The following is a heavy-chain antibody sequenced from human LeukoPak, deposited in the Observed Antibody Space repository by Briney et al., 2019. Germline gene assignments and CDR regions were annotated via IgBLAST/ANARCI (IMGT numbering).Heavy chain of an antibody. D-gene: IGHD4-17*01. Sequence: PGGSLRLSCAASGFTFSSYAMSWVRQAPGKGLECVSAISGSGGSTYYADSVKGRFTISRDNSKNTLYLQMNSLRAEDTAVYYCAKPYFPGDYPYYYYYMDVWGKGTTVTVSS. CDR1: GFTFSSYA. V-gene: IGHV3-23*01. CDR3: AKPYFPGDYPYYYYYMDV. J-gene: IGHJ6*03. CDR2: ISGSGGST.